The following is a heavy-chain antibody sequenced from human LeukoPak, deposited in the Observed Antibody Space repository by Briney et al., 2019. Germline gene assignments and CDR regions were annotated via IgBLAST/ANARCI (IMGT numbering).Heavy chain of an antibody. D-gene: IGHD3-22*01. V-gene: IGHV3-66*01. CDR3: ARRAPYYYDSSGYYPFDY. CDR2: IYSGGST. J-gene: IGHJ4*02. CDR1: GFTVSSNY. Sequence: PGGSLRLSCAASGFTVSSNYMSWVRQAPGKGLEWVSVIYSGGSTYYADSVKGRFTISRDNSKNTLYLQMNSLRAEDTAVYYCARRAPYYYDSSGYYPFDYWGQGTLVTVSS.